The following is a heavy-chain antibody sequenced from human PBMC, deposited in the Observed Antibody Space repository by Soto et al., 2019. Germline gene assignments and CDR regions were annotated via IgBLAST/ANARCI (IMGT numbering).Heavy chain of an antibody. V-gene: IGHV1-2*02. Sequence: ASVKVFCKASGYTFSGFYMHWVRQAPGQGLEWMGWINPNSGGTKYAPKFQGGVTMTRDTSITTAYMELSRLRSGDTAVYYRAREPATAKPEGVDFWGQGTLVTVSS. CDR1: GYTFSGFY. D-gene: IGHD1-1*01. CDR2: INPNSGGT. CDR3: AREPATAKPEGVDF. J-gene: IGHJ4*02.